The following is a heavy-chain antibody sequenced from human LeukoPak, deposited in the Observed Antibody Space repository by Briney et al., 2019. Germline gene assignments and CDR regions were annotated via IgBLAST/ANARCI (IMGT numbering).Heavy chain of an antibody. Sequence: ASVKVSCKVSGYTLTELSMHWVRQAPGKGLEWMGGFDPEDGETIYAQKFQGRVTMTEDTSTDTAYMELSSLRSEDTAVYYCASIKTGSRFGYSSSRLHDAFDIWGQGTMVTVSS. J-gene: IGHJ3*02. CDR2: FDPEDGET. V-gene: IGHV1-24*01. CDR1: GYTLTELS. D-gene: IGHD6-6*01. CDR3: ASIKTGSRFGYSSSRLHDAFDI.